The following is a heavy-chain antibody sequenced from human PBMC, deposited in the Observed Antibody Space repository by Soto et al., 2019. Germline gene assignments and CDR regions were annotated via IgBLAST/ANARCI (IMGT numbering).Heavy chain of an antibody. CDR1: GYTCTTYW. Sequence: HGESPQICCKGAGYTCTTYWIAWVRQKPGKGLEWMGIIYPGDSDTRYSPSFQGQVSISADTSINTAYLQWNSLKVSDTAMYYCARLEALYLNSWAHPLDYWGQGTLVTVSS. J-gene: IGHJ4*01. CDR3: ARLEALYLNSWAHPLDY. V-gene: IGHV5-51*01. D-gene: IGHD3-16*01. CDR2: IYPGDSDT.